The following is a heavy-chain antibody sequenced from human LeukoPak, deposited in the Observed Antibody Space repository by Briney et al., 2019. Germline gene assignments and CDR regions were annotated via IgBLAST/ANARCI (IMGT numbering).Heavy chain of an antibody. D-gene: IGHD2-2*01. CDR3: ARESGYCDSASCYRPEDY. J-gene: IGHJ4*02. Sequence: GGSLRLSCAASGFTFSGYGMHWVRQAPGKGLEWVSFIRYDGSDKYYADSVKGRFTISRDNAKNTLYLQMNSLRAEDTAVYYCARESGYCDSASCYRPEDYWGQGTLVTVSS. CDR2: IRYDGSDK. CDR1: GFTFSGYG. V-gene: IGHV3-30*02.